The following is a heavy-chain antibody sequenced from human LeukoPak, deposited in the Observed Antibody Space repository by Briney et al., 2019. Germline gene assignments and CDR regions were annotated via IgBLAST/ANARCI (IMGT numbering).Heavy chain of an antibody. D-gene: IGHD4-17*01. Sequence: GGSLRLSCAASGFPFSSYVMHWVRQAPGKGLEWVAIIRSDGSDKYYADSVQGRFTISRDNFKSKLYLQLSSLRAEDTAVYYCARSYGDATFDYWGQGTLVTVSS. V-gene: IGHV3-33*01. J-gene: IGHJ4*02. CDR1: GFPFSSYV. CDR2: IRSDGSDK. CDR3: ARSYGDATFDY.